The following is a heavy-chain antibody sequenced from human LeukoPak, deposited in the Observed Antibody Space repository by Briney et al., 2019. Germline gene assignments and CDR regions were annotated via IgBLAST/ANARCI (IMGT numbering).Heavy chain of an antibody. Sequence: GRSLRLSCAASGFTFSSYAMHWVRQAPGKGLEGVAVISYDGSNKYYADSVKGRFTISRDNSKNTLYLQMNSLRAEDTAVYYCARGGDSSGYRIDYWGQGTLVTVSS. D-gene: IGHD3-22*01. CDR1: GFTFSSYA. V-gene: IGHV3-30*01. CDR2: ISYDGSNK. CDR3: ARGGDSSGYRIDY. J-gene: IGHJ4*02.